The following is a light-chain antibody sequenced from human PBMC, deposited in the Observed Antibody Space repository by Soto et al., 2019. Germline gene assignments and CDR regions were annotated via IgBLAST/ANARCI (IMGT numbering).Light chain of an antibody. V-gene: IGKV3-11*01. CDR3: QQRSNSGHT. CDR2: DAS. CDR1: QSVSSY. Sequence: EIVLTQSPATLSLSPGERATLSCRASQSVSSYLAWYQQKPGQAPRLLIYDASNRATGIPARFSASGSGTALTLTISSLEPEDFAVYYCQQRSNSGHTFGGGTKVEIK. J-gene: IGKJ4*01.